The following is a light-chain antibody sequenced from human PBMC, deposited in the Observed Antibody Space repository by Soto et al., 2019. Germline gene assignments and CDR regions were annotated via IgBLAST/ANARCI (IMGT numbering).Light chain of an antibody. CDR3: AAWDGSLNGWV. CDR1: SSNIGSDI. Sequence: QSVLTQPPSASGTPGQRVTISCSGSSSNIGSDIVNWYQQLPGTAPKLLIYSNIQRPSGVPDRFSGSKSGTSASLAISGLQSEDEADYYWAAWDGSLNGWVFGGGTKLTVL. J-gene: IGLJ3*02. CDR2: SNI. V-gene: IGLV1-44*01.